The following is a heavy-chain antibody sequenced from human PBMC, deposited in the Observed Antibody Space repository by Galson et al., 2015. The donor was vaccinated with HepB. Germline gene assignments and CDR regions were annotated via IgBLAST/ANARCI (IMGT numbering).Heavy chain of an antibody. CDR3: ASAIGGYYDSSGYVY. CDR1: GFTVSSNY. D-gene: IGHD3-22*01. J-gene: IGHJ4*02. Sequence: LRLSCAASGFTVSSNYMSWVRQAPGKGLEWVSVIYSGGSTYYADSVKGRFTISRDNSKNTLYLQMNSLRAEDTAVYYCASAIGGYYDSSGYVYWGQGTLVTV. V-gene: IGHV3-53*01. CDR2: IYSGGST.